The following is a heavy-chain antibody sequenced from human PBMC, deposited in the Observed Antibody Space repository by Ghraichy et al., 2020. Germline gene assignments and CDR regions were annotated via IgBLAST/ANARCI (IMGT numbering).Heavy chain of an antibody. J-gene: IGHJ5*02. CDR2: INPNSGDT. Sequence: ASVKVSCKTSGYTFTGYYVHWVRQAPLQQGLEWLGWINPNSGDTKFAQSFQGRVTMTRDTSINTAYMELSSLRSDDTAVYYCARGPNNWNNARNWFDPWGQGTLVTVSS. D-gene: IGHD1/OR15-1a*01. CDR1: GYTFTGYY. V-gene: IGHV1-2*02. CDR3: ARGPNNWNNARNWFDP.